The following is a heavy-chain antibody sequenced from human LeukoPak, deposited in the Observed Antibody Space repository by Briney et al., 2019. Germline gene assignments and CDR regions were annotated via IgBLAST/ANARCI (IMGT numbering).Heavy chain of an antibody. D-gene: IGHD2-15*01. V-gene: IGHV4-34*01. Sequence: PGGSLRLSCAASGFTFSSYAMSWVRQPPGKGLEWIGEINHSGSTNYNPSLKSRVTISVDTSKNQFSLKLSSVTAADTAVYYCARHREGYCSGGSCYSFYRFDPWGQGTLVTVSS. CDR3: ARHREGYCSGGSCYSFYRFDP. CDR1: GFTFSSYA. J-gene: IGHJ5*02. CDR2: INHSGST.